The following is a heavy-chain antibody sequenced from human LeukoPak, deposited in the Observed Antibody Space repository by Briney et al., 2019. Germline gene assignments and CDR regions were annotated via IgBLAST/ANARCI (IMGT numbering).Heavy chain of an antibody. Sequence: PGGSLRLSCAASGFTVSSNYMSWVRQAPGKGLEWVSVIYSGGSTYYADSVKGRFTISRDNSKNTLYLQMNSLRAEDTAVYYCAREGSSSGPYFDYWGQGTLVTVSS. CDR3: AREGSSSGPYFDY. J-gene: IGHJ4*02. D-gene: IGHD6-13*01. CDR1: GFTVSSNY. CDR2: IYSGGST. V-gene: IGHV3-53*01.